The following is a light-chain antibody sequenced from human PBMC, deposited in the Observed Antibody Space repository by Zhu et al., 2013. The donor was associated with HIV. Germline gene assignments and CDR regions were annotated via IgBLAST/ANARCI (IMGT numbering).Light chain of an antibody. Sequence: EIVLTQSPGTLSLSPGERATLSCRASQSVSSSYLAWYQQKPGQAPRLLIYGASSRATGIPDRFSGSGSGTDFTLTISRLEPEDFAVYYCQQYGSSRFTFGPGTKVEYQT. V-gene: IGKV3-20*01. CDR2: GAS. J-gene: IGKJ3*01. CDR1: QSVSSSY. CDR3: QQYGSSRFT.